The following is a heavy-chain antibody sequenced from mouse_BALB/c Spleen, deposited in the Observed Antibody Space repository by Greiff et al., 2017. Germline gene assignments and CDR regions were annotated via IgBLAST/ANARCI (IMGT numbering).Heavy chain of an antibody. V-gene: IGHV5-17*02. CDR2: ISSGSSTI. CDR3: ARGDYDGAMDY. Sequence: EVQLVESGGGLVQPGGSRKLSCAASGFTFSSFGMHWVRQAPEKGLEWVAYISSGSSTIYYADTVKGRFTISRDNPKNTLFLQMTSLRSEDTAMYYCARGDYDGAMDYWGQGTSVTVSS. CDR1: GFTFSSFG. J-gene: IGHJ4*01. D-gene: IGHD2-4*01.